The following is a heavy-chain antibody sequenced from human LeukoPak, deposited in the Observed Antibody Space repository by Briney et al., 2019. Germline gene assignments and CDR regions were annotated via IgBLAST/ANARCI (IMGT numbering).Heavy chain of an antibody. Sequence: GRTLRLSCAASGFTFSSYAMHWVPQAPGKGLEWGAVISYDGSNKYYADPVKVRFTISRANSKTTMYLQMNSLRADGAVVYYCASLYILWGHDFDYWGQGTQVTVSS. V-gene: IGHV3-30*01. D-gene: IGHD3-10*01. CDR1: GFTFSSYA. CDR2: ISYDGSNK. CDR3: ASLYILWGHDFDY. J-gene: IGHJ4*02.